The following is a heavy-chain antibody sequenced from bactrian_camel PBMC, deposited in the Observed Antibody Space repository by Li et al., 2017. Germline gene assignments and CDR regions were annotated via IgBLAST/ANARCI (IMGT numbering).Heavy chain of an antibody. Sequence: VQLVESGGGSVQTGGSLRLSCAASRDFYCMGWFRQATGKEREGVAAISPGNGVTHYHNSVKGRFTISVDNAKNVLYLQMNSLEPEDTAMYYCVADRRLPTAEPIESSPCSLFLDTLPGPTTHSGQGTQVTVS. CDR3: VADRRLPTAEPIESSPCSLFLDTLPGPTTH. D-gene: IGHD2*01. J-gene: IGHJ4*01. V-gene: IGHV3S63*01. CDR2: ISPGNGVT. CDR1: RDFYC.